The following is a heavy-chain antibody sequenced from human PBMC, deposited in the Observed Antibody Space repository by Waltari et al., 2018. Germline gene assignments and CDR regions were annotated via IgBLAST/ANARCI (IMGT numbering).Heavy chain of an antibody. Sequence: QVQLQESGPGLVKPSETLSLTCAVSGYSISSGYYWGWLRQPPGKGLEWIGSIYHSGSTYYNPSLKSRVTISVDTSKNQFSLKLSSVTAADTAVYYCARVGYSSSWYYYYGMDVWGQGTTVTVSS. J-gene: IGHJ6*02. CDR3: ARVGYSSSWYYYYGMDV. V-gene: IGHV4-38-2*01. CDR2: IYHSGST. CDR1: GYSISSGYY. D-gene: IGHD6-13*01.